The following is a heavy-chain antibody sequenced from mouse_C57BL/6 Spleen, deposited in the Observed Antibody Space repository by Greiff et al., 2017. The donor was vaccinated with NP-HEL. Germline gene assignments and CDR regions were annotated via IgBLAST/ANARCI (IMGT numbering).Heavy chain of an antibody. Sequence: QVQLKESGPGLVQPSQSLSITCTVSGFSLTSYGVHWVRQSPGKGLEWLGVIWRGGSTDYNAAFMSRLSITKDNSKSQVFFKMNSLQADDTAIYYCAKRGGSNYYYAMDYWGQGTSVTVSS. CDR2: IWRGGST. D-gene: IGHD2-5*01. CDR3: AKRGGSNYYYAMDY. CDR1: GFSLTSYG. V-gene: IGHV2-5*01. J-gene: IGHJ4*01.